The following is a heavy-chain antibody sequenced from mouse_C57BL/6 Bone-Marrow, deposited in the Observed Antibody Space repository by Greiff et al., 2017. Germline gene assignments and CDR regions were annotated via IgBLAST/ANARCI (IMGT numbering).Heavy chain of an antibody. Sequence: VQLQQSGAELVRPGASVKLSCTASGFNIKDDYMHWVKQRPEQGLEWIGRIDPENGDTEYASKFQGKATITADTSSNTAYLQLSSLTSEDTAVYYCTTEVKDYWGQGTTLTVSS. CDR3: TTEVKDY. D-gene: IGHD2-2*01. J-gene: IGHJ2*01. CDR1: GFNIKDDY. V-gene: IGHV14-4*01. CDR2: IDPENGDT.